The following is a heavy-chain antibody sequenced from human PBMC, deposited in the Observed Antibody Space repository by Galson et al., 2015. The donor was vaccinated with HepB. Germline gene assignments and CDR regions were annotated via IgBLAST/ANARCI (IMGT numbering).Heavy chain of an antibody. CDR3: ATDSSSWYFDY. J-gene: IGHJ4*02. CDR2: ISGSGGST. Sequence: SLRLSCAASGFTFSSYAMSWVRQAPGKGLEWVSAISGSGGSTDSADSVKGRFTISRDNSKNTLYLQMNSLRAEDTAVYYCATDSSSWYFDYWGQGTLVTVSS. V-gene: IGHV3-23*01. CDR1: GFTFSSYA. D-gene: IGHD6-13*01.